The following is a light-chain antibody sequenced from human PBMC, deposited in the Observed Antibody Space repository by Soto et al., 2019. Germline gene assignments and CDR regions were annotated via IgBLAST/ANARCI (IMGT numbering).Light chain of an antibody. CDR2: GAS. V-gene: IGKV3-11*01. Sequence: ESVLRQSPATLSLSPGERATLSCRASQSVSTKLAWYRQKPGQAPRLLIYGASTRATGIPARFSGGGSGTDFTLTISSLEPEDFAVYYCQQRNDWRRGTFGQGTRLEIK. CDR1: QSVSTK. CDR3: QQRNDWRRGT. J-gene: IGKJ5*01.